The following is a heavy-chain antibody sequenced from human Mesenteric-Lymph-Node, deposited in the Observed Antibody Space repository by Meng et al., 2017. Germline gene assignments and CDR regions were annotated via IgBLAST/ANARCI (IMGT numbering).Heavy chain of an antibody. V-gene: IGHV4-30-4*01. CDR3: AREGRSHQVGVSVY. CDR2: IYNSGST. Sequence: GQLRESGPGLVQPSQTLSLTCTVSGGSISSGDYYWSWIRQPPGKGLEWIGYIYNSGSTYYNPSLKSRVTISVDTSKNQFSLKLRFVTAADTAVYYCAREGRSHQVGVSVYWGQGNLVTVSS. J-gene: IGHJ4*02. D-gene: IGHD2-21*01. CDR1: GGSISSGDYY.